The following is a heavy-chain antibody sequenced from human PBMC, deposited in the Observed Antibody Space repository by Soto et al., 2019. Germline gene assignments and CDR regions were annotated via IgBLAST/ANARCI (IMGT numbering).Heavy chain of an antibody. CDR2: IYHSGST. J-gene: IGHJ4*02. V-gene: IGHV4-4*02. CDR1: GGSISSSNW. CDR3: ARGSGYLIYYFDY. D-gene: IGHD3-3*01. Sequence: PSETLSLTCAVSGGSISSSNWWSWVRQPPGKGLEWIGEIYHSGSTNYNPSLKSRVTISVDKSKNQFSLKLSSVTAADTAVYYCARGSGYLIYYFDYWGQGTLVTVSS.